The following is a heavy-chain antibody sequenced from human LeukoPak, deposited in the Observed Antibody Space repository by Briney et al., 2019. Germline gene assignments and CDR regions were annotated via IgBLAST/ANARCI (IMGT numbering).Heavy chain of an antibody. J-gene: IGHJ4*02. Sequence: GGALRLSCAASGVTFSGSVMTWVRQTPGKGLDWVSNISSSGNTYYTASVKRRVTISTDNSKNRMYLTLNSTTAEDTAGHYSLKSRITEAGLDFWGQGTLVTASS. V-gene: IGHV3-23*01. CDR1: GVTFSGSV. D-gene: IGHD1-20*01. CDR3: LKSRITEAGLDF. CDR2: NISSSGNT.